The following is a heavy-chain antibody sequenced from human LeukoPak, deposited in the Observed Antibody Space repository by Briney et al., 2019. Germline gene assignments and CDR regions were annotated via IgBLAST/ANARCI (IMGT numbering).Heavy chain of an antibody. Sequence: ASVKVSCKASGYTFTSYGISWVRQAPGQGLERMGWISAYNGNTNYAQKLQGRVTMTTDTSTSTAYMELRSLRSDDTAVYYCARGQTKIVVGTLYYMDVWGKGTTVTVSS. J-gene: IGHJ6*03. D-gene: IGHD2-15*01. CDR3: ARGQTKIVVGTLYYMDV. V-gene: IGHV1-18*01. CDR2: ISAYNGNT. CDR1: GYTFTSYG.